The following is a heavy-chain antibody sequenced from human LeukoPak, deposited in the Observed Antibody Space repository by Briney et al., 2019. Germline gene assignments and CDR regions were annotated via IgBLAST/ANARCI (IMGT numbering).Heavy chain of an antibody. Sequence: GGSLRLSCAASGFTFTNVWKSWGRHAPGEGLEWGCRIKIKVDGATTEHAPRVKDRFTIARAETKDSVYMQMNRLKRADTAVYYCTTEEIAVVVDVILGASFDYCGQGTLVTVSS. CDR1: GFTFTNVW. CDR3: TTEEIAVVVDVILGASFDY. D-gene: IGHD2-15*01. J-gene: IGHJ4*02. CDR2: IKIKVDGATT. V-gene: IGHV3-15*01.